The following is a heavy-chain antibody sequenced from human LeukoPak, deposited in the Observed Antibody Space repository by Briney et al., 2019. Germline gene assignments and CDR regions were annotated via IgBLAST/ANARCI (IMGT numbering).Heavy chain of an antibody. J-gene: IGHJ5*02. D-gene: IGHD3-22*01. CDR3: AKGPIAGHYYDSSGYYP. V-gene: IGHV3-74*01. CDR1: GFTFSTYW. Sequence: GGSLRLSCAASGFTFSTYWMHWVRQAPGKGLVWVSRISSDGGSVSYADPVKGRFTISRDNSKNTLYLQMNSLRAEDTAVYYCAKGPIAGHYYDSSGYYPWGQGTLVTVSS. CDR2: ISSDGGSV.